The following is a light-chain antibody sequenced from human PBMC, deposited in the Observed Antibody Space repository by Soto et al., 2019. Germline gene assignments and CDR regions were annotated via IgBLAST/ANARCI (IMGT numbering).Light chain of an antibody. CDR2: GAS. J-gene: IGKJ1*01. CDR1: QSVSSSY. Sequence: EIVLTQSPGTLSLSPGERATLSCRASQSVSSSYLAWYQQKPGQAPRLLIYGASSRATGLPDRFSGSGSGTDFTLTISRLGPEDFAVYYCQQYGSSPATFGQGTKVEI. V-gene: IGKV3-20*01. CDR3: QQYGSSPAT.